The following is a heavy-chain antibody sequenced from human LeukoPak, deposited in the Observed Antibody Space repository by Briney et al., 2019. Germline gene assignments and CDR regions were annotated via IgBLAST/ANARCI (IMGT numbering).Heavy chain of an antibody. J-gene: IGHJ4*02. CDR1: GFIFSRYT. D-gene: IGHD1-14*01. V-gene: IGHV3-48*01. CDR3: ATDPRAPTVCG. CDR2: ISGSGTPM. Sequence: VGSLRLSCAASGFIFSRYTMSWVRQTPGKGREWVSYISGSGTPMYYEDTVKGRFKNSSDNDKNSLYLQMNSLKAEDTAVYYCATDPRAPTVCGWGKGTLVTV.